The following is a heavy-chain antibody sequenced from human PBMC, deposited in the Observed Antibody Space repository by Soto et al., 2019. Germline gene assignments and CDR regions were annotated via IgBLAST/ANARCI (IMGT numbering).Heavy chain of an antibody. J-gene: IGHJ4*02. CDR2: IKQDGSEK. V-gene: IGHV3-7*01. Sequence: EVQLVESGGGLVQPGGSPRLSCAASGFTFSSYWMSWVRQAPGKGLEWVANIKQDGSEKYYVDSVKGRFTISRDNAKNSLYLQMNSLRAEDTAVYYCARDLDIVATIAGLGFDYWGQGTLVTVSS. D-gene: IGHD5-12*01. CDR3: ARDLDIVATIAGLGFDY. CDR1: GFTFSSYW.